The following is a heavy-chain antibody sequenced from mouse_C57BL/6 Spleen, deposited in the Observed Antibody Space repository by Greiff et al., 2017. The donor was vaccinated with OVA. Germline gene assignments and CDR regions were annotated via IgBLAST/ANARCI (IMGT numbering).Heavy chain of an antibody. CDR1: GYSFTGYY. D-gene: IGHD1-1*01. V-gene: IGHV1-42*01. CDR2: INPSTGGT. Sequence: VHVKQSGPELVKPGASVKISCKASGYSFTGYYMNWVKQSPEKSLEWIGEINPSTGGTTYNQKFKAKATLTVDKSSSTAYMQLKSLTSEDSAVYYCARRYYYGSSDYWGQGTSVTVSS. CDR3: ARRYYYGSSDY. J-gene: IGHJ4*01.